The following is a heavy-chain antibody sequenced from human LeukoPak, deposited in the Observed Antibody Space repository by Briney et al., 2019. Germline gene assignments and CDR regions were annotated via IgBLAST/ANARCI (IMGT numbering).Heavy chain of an antibody. V-gene: IGHV5-51*07. D-gene: IGHD3-16*02. CDR2: IYPGDSDT. Sequence: GESLKISCKGSGYSFTSYWIGWVHQMPGKGLEWMGIIYPGDSDTRYSPSFQGQVTISADKSISTAYLQWSSLKASDTAMYYCARLQSRYDYVWGSYRYGPTTPFDYWGQGTLVTVSS. CDR1: GYSFTSYW. J-gene: IGHJ4*02. CDR3: ARLQSRYDYVWGSYRYGPTTPFDY.